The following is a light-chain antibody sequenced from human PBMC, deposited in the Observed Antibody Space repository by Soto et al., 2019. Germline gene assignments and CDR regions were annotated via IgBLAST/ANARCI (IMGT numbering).Light chain of an antibody. V-gene: IGKV3-11*01. CDR3: QQRSNWPLFT. CDR1: QSVSSY. CDR2: DAS. J-gene: IGKJ3*01. Sequence: EIVLTQSPATLSLSPGERATLSCRASQSVSSYLAWYQQKPGQAPRLLIYDASNRATGIPARFSGSGSGTDFTLTISSLEPEDFAVYYCQQRSNWPLFTFGPGTKVYI.